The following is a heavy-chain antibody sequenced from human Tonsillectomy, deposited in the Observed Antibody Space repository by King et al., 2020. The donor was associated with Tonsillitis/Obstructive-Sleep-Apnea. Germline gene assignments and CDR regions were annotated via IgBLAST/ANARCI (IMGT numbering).Heavy chain of an antibody. CDR2: ISTSSSYT. V-gene: IGHV3-11*05. Sequence: VQLVESGGGLVKPGGSLRLSCAASGFTFSDYYMSWIRHAPGKGLDWVSCISTSSSYTTNADSVKGRFTISRDNAKNSLYLQMNSLRAEETAVYYCARGEYYYYYYMDVWGKGTTVTVSS. J-gene: IGHJ6*03. CDR3: ARGEYYYYYYMDV. D-gene: IGHD3-16*01. CDR1: GFTFSDYY.